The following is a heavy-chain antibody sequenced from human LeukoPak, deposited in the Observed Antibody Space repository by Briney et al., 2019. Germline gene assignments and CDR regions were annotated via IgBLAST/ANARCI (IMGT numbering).Heavy chain of an antibody. CDR2: FDPEDGET. V-gene: IGHV1-24*01. J-gene: IGHJ4*02. D-gene: IGHD4-23*01. CDR1: GYTLTELS. CDR3: ATLPYGGNRYYFDY. Sequence: ASVKVSCKVSGYTLTELSMHWVRQAPGKGLEWMGGFDPEDGETIYAQKFQGRVTMTEDTSTDTAYMELSSLRSEDTAVYYCATLPYGGNRYYFDYWGQGTLVTVSS.